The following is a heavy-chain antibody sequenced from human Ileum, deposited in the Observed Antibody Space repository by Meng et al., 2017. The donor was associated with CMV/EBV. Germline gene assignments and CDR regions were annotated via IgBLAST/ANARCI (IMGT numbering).Heavy chain of an antibody. D-gene: IGHD3-22*01. V-gene: IGHV3-30*04. Sequence: QVHLVESGGGVVQPGWXXXSSCAASGFILSNYAMHWVRQAPGKGLEWVSLISYDGDNEYYADSVKGRFTISRDNSKNMVYLQMNSLRTEDTAVYYCARRVHDSSSYPMGGPPWIDPRGQGTRVTVSS. CDR2: ISYDGDNE. CDR1: GFILSNYA. CDR3: ARRVHDSSSYPMGGPPWIDP. J-gene: IGHJ5*02.